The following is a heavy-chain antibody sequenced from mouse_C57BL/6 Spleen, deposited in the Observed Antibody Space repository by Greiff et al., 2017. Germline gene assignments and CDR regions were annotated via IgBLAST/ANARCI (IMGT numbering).Heavy chain of an antibody. V-gene: IGHV1-15*01. Sequence: VQLQQSGAELVRPGASVTLSCKASGYTFTDYEMHWVKQTPVHGLEWIGAIDPETGGTAYNQKFKGKAILTADKSSSTAYMELRSLTSEDSAVYYCTRALITTVVNDDWGQGTTLTVSS. CDR1: GYTFTDYE. D-gene: IGHD1-1*01. CDR2: IDPETGGT. J-gene: IGHJ2*01. CDR3: TRALITTVVNDD.